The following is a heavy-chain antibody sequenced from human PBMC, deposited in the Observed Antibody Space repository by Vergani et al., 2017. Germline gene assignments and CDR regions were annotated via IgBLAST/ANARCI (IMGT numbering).Heavy chain of an antibody. J-gene: IGHJ5*02. CDR2: IYYSGST. CDR3: ARAGGGGDPWFDP. CDR1: GGSISSGGYY. D-gene: IGHD2-21*01. V-gene: IGHV4-31*01. Sequence: QVQLQESGPGLVKPSQTLSLTCTVSGGSISSGGYYWSWIRQHPGKGLEWIGYIYYSGSTDYNPSLKSLVTISVDTSKNQFSLKLXSVTAADTAVYYCARAGGGGDPWFDPWGQGTLVTVSS.